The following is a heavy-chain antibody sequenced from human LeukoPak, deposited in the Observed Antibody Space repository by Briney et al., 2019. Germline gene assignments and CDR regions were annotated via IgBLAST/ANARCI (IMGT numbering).Heavy chain of an antibody. CDR2: ITDSATT. Sequence: ASQTPSLTFAVSFGSLSDYNCSWLRHYPKKGLEWIGEITDSATTHYNPSLETRVTISIDTAKRQFSLRLSSLTAADTAVYYCARGLDLDGLDSWGQGTLVTVSS. CDR1: FGSLSDYN. CDR3: ARGLDLDGLDS. D-gene: IGHD1-1*01. V-gene: IGHV4-34*01. J-gene: IGHJ4*02.